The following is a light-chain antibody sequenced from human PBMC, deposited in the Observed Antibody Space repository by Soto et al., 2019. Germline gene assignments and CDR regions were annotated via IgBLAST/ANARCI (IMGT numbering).Light chain of an antibody. J-gene: IGKJ4*01. CDR2: GAS. Sequence: EIVVTQSPATLSLSPGQRATLSCRTSQNINNKLVWYQQKPGQAPRLLIYGASTRATGIPARFSGSESGTEFTLTISSLQSEDFAVYSCQHSNNWPLTFGGGTKVEIK. CDR3: QHSNNWPLT. V-gene: IGKV3-15*01. CDR1: QNINNK.